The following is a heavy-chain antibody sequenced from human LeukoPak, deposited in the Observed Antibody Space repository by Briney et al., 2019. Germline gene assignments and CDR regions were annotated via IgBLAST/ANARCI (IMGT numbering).Heavy chain of an antibody. CDR2: INPNWGGT. Sequence: SVQVSCKASGYTFTGYYMHWVRQAPGQGLDWMGRINPNWGGTNYAQKFQGRGTMTRDTSISTAYMELSRLRSDDTAVYYCARGGDYDAFDIWGQGTMVTVSS. CDR1: GYTFTGYY. J-gene: IGHJ3*02. CDR3: ARGGDYDAFDI. D-gene: IGHD4-17*01. V-gene: IGHV1-2*06.